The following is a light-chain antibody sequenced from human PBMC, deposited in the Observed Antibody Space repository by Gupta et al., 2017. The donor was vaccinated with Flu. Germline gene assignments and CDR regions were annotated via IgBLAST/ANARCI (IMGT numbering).Light chain of an antibody. V-gene: IGKV1-39*01. CDR3: QQSDHTRWT. CDR1: QDISGY. Sequence: DIQMTQSPSSLSASVGDRVTITCRASQDISGYLNWYQQKPGKAPNLLIYAAFSLQSGVPSRFSGRGSGTDFTLTIAALQPEDFATYYCQQSDHTRWTFGQGTKVEI. CDR2: AAF. J-gene: IGKJ1*01.